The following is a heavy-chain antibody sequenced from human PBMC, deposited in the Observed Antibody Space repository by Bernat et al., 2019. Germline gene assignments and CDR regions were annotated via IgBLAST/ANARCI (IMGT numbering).Heavy chain of an antibody. Sequence: QVQLQESGPGLVKPSETLSLTCTVSGGSISSYYWSWIRQPPGKGLEWIGYIYYSGSTNYNPSLKSRVTISVDTSKNQFSLKLSSVTAADTAVYYCARYMVQGGFVSYYYYYMDVWGKGTTVTVSS. CDR2: IYYSGST. J-gene: IGHJ6*03. D-gene: IGHD3-10*01. CDR1: GGSISSYY. V-gene: IGHV4-59*01. CDR3: ARYMVQGGFVSYYYYYMDV.